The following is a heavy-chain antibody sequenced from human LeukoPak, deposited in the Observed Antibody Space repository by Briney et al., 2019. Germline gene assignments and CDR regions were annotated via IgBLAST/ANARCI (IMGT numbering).Heavy chain of an antibody. CDR2: IYHTGSA. J-gene: IGHJ6*03. Sequence: SETLSLTCSVSGVSTGSQNFYWAWIRPPPGKGLEWIGNIYHTGSAYYSAALKSRVTISIDTSKDNFSLRLTSLTAADTAVYYCARLRDYGNLFFYFYMDVWGKGATVTVSS. V-gene: IGHV4-39*02. CDR3: ARLRDYGNLFFYFYMDV. CDR1: GVSTGSQNFY. D-gene: IGHD4-17*01.